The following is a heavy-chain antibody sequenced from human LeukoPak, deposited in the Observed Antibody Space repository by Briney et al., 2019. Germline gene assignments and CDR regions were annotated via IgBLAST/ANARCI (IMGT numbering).Heavy chain of an antibody. Sequence: HPGGSLRLSCVASGFTFSSYAMSWVRQAPGKGVDWVSGIRGSGDSTYYADSVKGRFTISRDNSKNTLYLQMNSLRAEDTAVYYCAKDHPYCSGGSCYSYDAFDIWGQGTMVTVSS. V-gene: IGHV3-23*01. CDR2: IRGSGDST. CDR3: AKDHPYCSGGSCYSYDAFDI. D-gene: IGHD2-15*01. J-gene: IGHJ3*02. CDR1: GFTFSSYA.